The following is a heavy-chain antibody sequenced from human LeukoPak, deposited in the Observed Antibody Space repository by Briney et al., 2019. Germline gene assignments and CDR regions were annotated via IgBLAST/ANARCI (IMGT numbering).Heavy chain of an antibody. Sequence: SVKVSCKASGGTFSSYAISWVRQAPGQGLEWMGGIIPIFGTANYAQKFRGRVTITTDESTSTAYMELSSLRSEDTAVYYCARDSGIAAAQSGGYMDVWGKGTTVTVSS. CDR1: GGTFSSYA. V-gene: IGHV1-69*05. CDR3: ARDSGIAAAQSGGYMDV. D-gene: IGHD6-13*01. CDR2: IIPIFGTA. J-gene: IGHJ6*03.